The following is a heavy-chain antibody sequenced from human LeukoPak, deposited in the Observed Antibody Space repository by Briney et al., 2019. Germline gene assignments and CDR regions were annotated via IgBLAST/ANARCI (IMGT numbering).Heavy chain of an antibody. J-gene: IGHJ4*02. CDR3: ARNGALGSCSGGSCPLDY. D-gene: IGHD2-15*01. CDR2: ISGGGSGT. V-gene: IGHV3-23*01. CDR1: GFTFSSYA. Sequence: GGSLRLSCAASGFTFSSYAMTWVRQAPGKALEWVSAISGGGSGTYYADSVKGRFTISRVNSKNTLYLQVNSLRAEDTAIYYCARNGALGSCSGGSCPLDYWGQGTLVTVSS.